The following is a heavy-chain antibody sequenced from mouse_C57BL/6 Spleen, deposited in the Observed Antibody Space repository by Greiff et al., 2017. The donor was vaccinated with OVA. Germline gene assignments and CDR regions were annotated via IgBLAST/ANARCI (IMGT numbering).Heavy chain of an antibody. V-gene: IGHV1-52*01. D-gene: IGHD1-1*01. J-gene: IGHJ4*01. Sequence: QVQLQQPGAELVRPGSSVKLSCKASGYTFTSYWMHWVKQRPIQGLEWIGNIDPSDSETHYNQKFKDKATLTVDKSSSTAYMQLSSLTSEDSAVYYCARGYYGRSYDYAMDYWGQGTSVTVSS. CDR3: ARGYYGRSYDYAMDY. CDR1: GYTFTSYW. CDR2: IDPSDSET.